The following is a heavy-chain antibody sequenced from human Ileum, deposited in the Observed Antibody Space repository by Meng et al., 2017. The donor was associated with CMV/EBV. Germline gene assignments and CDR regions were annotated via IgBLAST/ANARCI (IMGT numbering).Heavy chain of an antibody. D-gene: IGHD5-12*01. Sequence: GESLKISCAASGFIFSSYEMNWVRQAPGKGLEWVSYISSSGSTIYYADSVKGRFTMSRDNAKNSLFLQMNSLRAEDTAVYYCAREPLRAAGHYLDYWGQGTLVTVSS. CDR1: GFIFSSYE. J-gene: IGHJ4*02. V-gene: IGHV3-48*03. CDR3: AREPLRAAGHYLDY. CDR2: ISSSGSTI.